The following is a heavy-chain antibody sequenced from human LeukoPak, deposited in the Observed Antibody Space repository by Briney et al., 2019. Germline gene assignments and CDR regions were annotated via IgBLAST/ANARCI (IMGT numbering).Heavy chain of an antibody. V-gene: IGHV4-39*01. CDR2: IYYSGST. CDR3: ARHSGSGWYKGFDH. D-gene: IGHD6-19*01. CDR1: GGSISSSSYY. Sequence: SETLSLTCTVSGGSISSSSYYWGWIRQPPGKGLEWIGSIYYSGSTYYNPSLKSRVTISVDMSKNQFSVKLSSVTAADTAVYYCARHSGSGWYKGFDHWGQGTLVTVSS. J-gene: IGHJ4*02.